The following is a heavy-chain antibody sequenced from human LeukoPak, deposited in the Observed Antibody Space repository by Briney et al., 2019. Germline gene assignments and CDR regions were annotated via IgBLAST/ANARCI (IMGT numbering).Heavy chain of an antibody. J-gene: IGHJ5*02. CDR2: TNWNDGK. D-gene: IGHD1-26*01. CDR3: ARDRMGIGFDP. CDR1: VFSISTTRVH. Sequence: CLPTPVKPTQTLTFTCSFTVFSISTTRVHVSCIRQPPGKALKWLALTNWNDGKRDRPSLKRRLTIIRDTSKNQVVLIMTNMDPVDTATYYCARDRMGIGFDPWGQGTLVTVSS. V-gene: IGHV2-5*01.